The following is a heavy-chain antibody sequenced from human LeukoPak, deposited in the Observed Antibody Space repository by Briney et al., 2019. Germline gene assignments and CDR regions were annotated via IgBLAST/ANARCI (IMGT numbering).Heavy chain of an antibody. CDR3: AHRVWNYDFWSGPNWFGP. D-gene: IGHD3-3*01. CDR2: IYWNDDK. CDR1: GFSLNISGVG. J-gene: IGHJ5*02. V-gene: IGHV2-5*01. Sequence: SGPTLVNPTQTLTLTCTFSGFSLNISGVGVVWIRQPPGKALEWLALIYWNDDKRYRPSLKSRLTITKDTSKNQVVLTMTNMDPVDTATYYCAHRVWNYDFWSGPNWFGPWGQGTLVTVSS.